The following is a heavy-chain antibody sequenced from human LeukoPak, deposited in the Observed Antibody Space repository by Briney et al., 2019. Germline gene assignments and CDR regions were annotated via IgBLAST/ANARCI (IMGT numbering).Heavy chain of an antibody. J-gene: IGHJ6*04. CDR1: GFTFSSYS. V-gene: IGHV3-48*04. CDR2: ITGGSSTIT. Sequence: GGSLRLSCAASGFTFSSYSMNWVRQAPGKGLEWLSYITGGSSTITYYADSVKGRFTISRDNAKNSLYLQMNSLRAEDTAVYYCAELGITMIGGVWGKGTTVTISS. CDR3: AELGITMIGGV. D-gene: IGHD3-10*02.